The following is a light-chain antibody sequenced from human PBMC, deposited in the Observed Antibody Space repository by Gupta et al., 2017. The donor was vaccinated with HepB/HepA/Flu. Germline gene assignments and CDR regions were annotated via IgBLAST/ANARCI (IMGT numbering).Light chain of an antibody. Sequence: QSVLTHPPSASGTPGQRGTLPCSGGSSNLGINPVSWYQQLPGTAPKLLIYSSYQRPSGVPDRFSASKSGTSASLAISGLQSEDEADYYCAAWDDRLDVWVFGGGTNLTVL. CDR2: SSY. CDR1: SSNLGINP. CDR3: AAWDDRLDVWV. J-gene: IGLJ3*02. V-gene: IGLV1-44*01.